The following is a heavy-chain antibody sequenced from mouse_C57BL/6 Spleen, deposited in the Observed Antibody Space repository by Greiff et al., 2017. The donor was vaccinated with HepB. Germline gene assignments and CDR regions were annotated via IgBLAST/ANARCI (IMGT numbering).Heavy chain of an antibody. CDR1: GFTFSDYY. J-gene: IGHJ1*03. CDR3: ARHGGSFDV. CDR2: ISNGGGST. Sequence: EVKLMESGGGLVQPGGSLKLSCAASGFTFSDYYMYWVRQTPEKRLEWVAYISNGGGSTYYPDTVKGRFTISRENAKNTLYLQMSRLKSEDTAMYYCARHGGSFDVWGTGTTVTVSS. V-gene: IGHV5-12*01.